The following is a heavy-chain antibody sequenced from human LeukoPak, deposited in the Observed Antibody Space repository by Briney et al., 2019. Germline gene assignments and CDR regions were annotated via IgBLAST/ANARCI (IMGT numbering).Heavy chain of an antibody. J-gene: IGHJ4*02. V-gene: IGHV3-23*01. Sequence: PGRSLRLSCAASGFTFDDYAMHWVRQAPGKGLEWVSAISGSGGSTYYADSVKGRFTISRDNSKNTLYLQMNSLRAEDTAVYYCARVSAGNDYWGQGTLVTVSS. CDR1: GFTFDDYA. CDR3: ARVSAGNDY. CDR2: ISGSGGST.